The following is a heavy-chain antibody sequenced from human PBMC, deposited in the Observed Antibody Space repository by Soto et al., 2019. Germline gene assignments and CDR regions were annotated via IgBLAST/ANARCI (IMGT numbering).Heavy chain of an antibody. V-gene: IGHV2-5*01. J-gene: IGHJ5*02. Sequence: SGPTLVNPTQTYTLTCIFSGFSLRTSGEGVDWIRQPTGKALEWNGLIYWNDEKRYSPALKSRLTITEDTSQKQEVLAVKNIEPVDTATYYGAKIGSSGWYGCFDPWGQGTMVTVSS. CDR1: GFSLRTSGEG. CDR3: AKIGSSGWYGCFDP. CDR2: IYWNDEK. D-gene: IGHD6-19*01.